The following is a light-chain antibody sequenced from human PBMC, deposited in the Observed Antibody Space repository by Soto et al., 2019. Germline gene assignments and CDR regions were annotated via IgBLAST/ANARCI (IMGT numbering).Light chain of an antibody. CDR3: QHYGSSFYT. V-gene: IGKV3-20*01. J-gene: IGKJ2*01. Sequence: EIVLTQSPGTLSLSPGERATLSCRASQSVTSSYLAWYQQKPGQAPRLIIYGASSRATGIPDRFSGSGSGTHFTLPISRLEPEDFAVYYCQHYGSSFYTFGQGTKVEIK. CDR1: QSVTSSY. CDR2: GAS.